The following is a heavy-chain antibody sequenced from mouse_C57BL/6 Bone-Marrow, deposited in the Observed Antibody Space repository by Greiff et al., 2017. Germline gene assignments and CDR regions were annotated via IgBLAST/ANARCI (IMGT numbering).Heavy chain of an antibody. V-gene: IGHV14-4*01. Sequence: VKLQQSGAELVRPGASVKLSCTASGFNIKDDYMHWVKQRPEQGLEWIGGIDPENGDTEYASKFQGKATITVDTSSNTAYLQISRLTSEDTAVYYFASISYWGQGTLIMVSA. CDR3: ASISY. J-gene: IGHJ3*01. CDR1: GFNIKDDY. CDR2: IDPENGDT.